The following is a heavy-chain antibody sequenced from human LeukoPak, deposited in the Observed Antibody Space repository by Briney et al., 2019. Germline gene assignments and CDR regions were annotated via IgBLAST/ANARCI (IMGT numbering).Heavy chain of an antibody. D-gene: IGHD3-22*01. V-gene: IGHV3-30*18. Sequence: GGSLRLSCAASGFTFSSYGMHWVRQAPGKGLEWVAVISCDGSNKYYADSVKGRFTISRDNSKNTLYLQMNSLRAEDTAVYYCAKVSPMIVVVNYFDYWGQGTLVTVSS. CDR1: GFTFSSYG. CDR2: ISCDGSNK. J-gene: IGHJ4*02. CDR3: AKVSPMIVVVNYFDY.